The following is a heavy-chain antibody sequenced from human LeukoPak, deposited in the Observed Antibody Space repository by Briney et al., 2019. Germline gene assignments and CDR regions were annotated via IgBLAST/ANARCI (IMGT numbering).Heavy chain of an antibody. J-gene: IGHJ4*02. Sequence: GGSLRLSCAASGFTFSSYAMSWVRQAPGKGLEWVSTISGGGSTYYADSVKGRFTISRDNSKNMLYLQMNSLRAEDTAVYYCARVRGPTVTTMYFDYWGQGTLVTVSS. D-gene: IGHD4-17*01. CDR1: GFTFSSYA. CDR3: ARVRGPTVTTMYFDY. CDR2: ISGGGST. V-gene: IGHV3-23*01.